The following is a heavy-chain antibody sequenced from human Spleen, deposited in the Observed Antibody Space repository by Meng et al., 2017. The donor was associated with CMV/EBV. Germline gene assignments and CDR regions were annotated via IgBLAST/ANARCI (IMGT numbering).Heavy chain of an antibody. CDR1: GFTFSNYY. CDR2: ISSSSSYI. J-gene: IGHJ6*02. V-gene: IGHV3-11*06. CDR3: ASTYSSSAVGYYYGMDV. D-gene: IGHD6-13*01. Sequence: GESLKISCAASGFTFSNYYMSWIRQAPGKGLEWVSYISSSSSYIYYADSVKGRFTISRDNAKNSLYLQMNSLRAEDTAVYYCASTYSSSAVGYYYGMDVWGQGTTVTVSS.